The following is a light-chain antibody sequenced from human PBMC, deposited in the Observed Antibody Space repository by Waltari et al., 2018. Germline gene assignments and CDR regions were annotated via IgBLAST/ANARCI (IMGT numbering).Light chain of an antibody. J-gene: IGKJ2*01. CDR2: WVF. CDR3: MQGIRWPYT. CDR1: QSLVPVDGNTY. Sequence: EVVMTQSTVSLSVTLGQAASISCKSSQSLVPVDGNTYLNWFHQRPGQSPRRLIYWVFNRDSGVPDRFSGSGSGTDFTLRISRVEAEDVGVYYCMQGIRWPYTFGQGTQLDIK. V-gene: IGKV2-30*02.